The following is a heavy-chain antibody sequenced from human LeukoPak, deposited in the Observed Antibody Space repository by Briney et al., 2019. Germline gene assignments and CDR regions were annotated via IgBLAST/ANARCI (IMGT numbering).Heavy chain of an antibody. J-gene: IGHJ4*02. V-gene: IGHV3-74*01. CDR1: GFTFSNAW. CDR3: ARSAADAFDY. CDR2: VNSDGTT. Sequence: PGVSLRLSCAASGFTFSNAWMHWVRQVPGKGLVWVSLVNSDGTTSHADSVKGRFTISRDNAKNTLFLQMNSLRAEDTAVYYCARSAADAFDYWGQGTLVTVSS.